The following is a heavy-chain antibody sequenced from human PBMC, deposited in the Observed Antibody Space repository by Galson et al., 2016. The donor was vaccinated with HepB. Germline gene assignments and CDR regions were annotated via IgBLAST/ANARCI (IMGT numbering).Heavy chain of an antibody. Sequence: SVKVSCKASGGSFSTYTISWVRQAPGHGLEWMGRIIPFLGIANYAQKFQGRVTITADKSTSTAYMELSSLRSEDTAVYYCARDPPYYYDSGMPGVNEDYYFDYWGQGTLVTVSS. CDR1: GGSFSTYT. V-gene: IGHV1-69*04. CDR3: ARDPPYYYDSGMPGVNEDYYFDY. D-gene: IGHD3-10*01. CDR2: IIPFLGIA. J-gene: IGHJ4*02.